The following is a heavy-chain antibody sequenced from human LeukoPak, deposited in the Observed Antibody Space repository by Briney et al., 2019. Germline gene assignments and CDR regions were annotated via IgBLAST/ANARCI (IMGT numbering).Heavy chain of an antibody. CDR3: ARGPDYGGNSQYNWFDP. CDR1: GFTFSSYA. Sequence: GGSLRLSCAASGFTFSSYAMSWVRQAPGKGLEWVSGISGSDGSTYYADAVKGRFTISRDNSKNTLYLQMNSLRAEDTAVYYCARGPDYGGNSQYNWFDPWGQGTLVTVSS. V-gene: IGHV3-23*01. D-gene: IGHD4-23*01. CDR2: ISGSDGST. J-gene: IGHJ5*02.